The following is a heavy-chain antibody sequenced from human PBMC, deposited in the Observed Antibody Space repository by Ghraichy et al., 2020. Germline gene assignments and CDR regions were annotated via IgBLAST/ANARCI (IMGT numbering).Heavy chain of an antibody. D-gene: IGHD7-27*01. Sequence: GESLNISCAASGFSFSIYWMAWVRQAPGKGPEWVATVAQDGSQIYYVDSVKGRFTISRDNAENSLFMHMHSLRAEDTAVYYRARENWGKWDYWGQGDLVTVSS. CDR3: ARENWGKWDY. CDR2: VAQDGSQI. CDR1: GFSFSIYW. J-gene: IGHJ4*02. V-gene: IGHV3-7*03.